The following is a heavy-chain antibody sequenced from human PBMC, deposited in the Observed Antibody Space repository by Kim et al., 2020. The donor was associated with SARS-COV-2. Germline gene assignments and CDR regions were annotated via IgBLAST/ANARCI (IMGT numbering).Heavy chain of an antibody. CDR3: ARDRPKGDDFWSGVFDY. V-gene: IGHV3-7*01. D-gene: IGHD3-3*01. J-gene: IGHJ4*02. Sequence: GGSLRLSCAASGFTFSSYWMSWVRQAPGKGLEWVANIKQDGSEKYYVDSVKGRFTISRDNAKNSLYLQMNSLRAEDTAVYYCARDRPKGDDFWSGVFDYWGQGTLVTVSS. CDR1: GFTFSSYW. CDR2: IKQDGSEK.